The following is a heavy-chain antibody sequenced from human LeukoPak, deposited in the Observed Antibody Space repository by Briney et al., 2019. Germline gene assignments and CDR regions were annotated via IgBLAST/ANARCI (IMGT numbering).Heavy chain of an antibody. D-gene: IGHD3-10*01. Sequence: GGSLRLSCAASGFTFSSYAMSWVRQAPGKGLEWVSAISGSGGSTHYADSVKGRFTISRDNSKNTLYLQMNSLRAEDTAVYYCAKNYYGSGSGRYYFDYWGQGTLVTVSS. V-gene: IGHV3-23*01. CDR3: AKNYYGSGSGRYYFDY. CDR2: ISGSGGST. J-gene: IGHJ4*02. CDR1: GFTFSSYA.